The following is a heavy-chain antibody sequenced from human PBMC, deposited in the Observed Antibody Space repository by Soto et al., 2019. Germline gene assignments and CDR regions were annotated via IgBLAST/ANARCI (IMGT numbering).Heavy chain of an antibody. J-gene: IGHJ3*02. CDR1: GYTFTSYG. V-gene: IGHV1-18*01. CDR3: ARGLNYYDSSGYSLHDAFDI. Sequence: ASVKVSCKASGYTFTSYGISWVRQAPGQGLEWMGWISAYNGNTNYAQKLQGRVTMTTDTSTSTAYMELRSLRSDDTAVYYCARGLNYYDSSGYSLHDAFDIWGQGTTVTVSS. D-gene: IGHD3-22*01. CDR2: ISAYNGNT.